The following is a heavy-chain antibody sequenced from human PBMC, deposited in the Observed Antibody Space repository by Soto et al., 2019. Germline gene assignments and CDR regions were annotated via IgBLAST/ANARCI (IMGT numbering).Heavy chain of an antibody. Sequence: PVGSLRLSCAASGFTFSSYAMSWVRQAPGKGLEWVSAISGSGGSTYYADSVKGRFTISRDNSKNTLYLQMNSLRAEDTAVYYCAKDLTIFGVVRLGMDVWGQGTTVTVSS. CDR3: AKDLTIFGVVRLGMDV. CDR1: GFTFSSYA. J-gene: IGHJ6*02. CDR2: ISGSGGST. V-gene: IGHV3-23*01. D-gene: IGHD3-3*01.